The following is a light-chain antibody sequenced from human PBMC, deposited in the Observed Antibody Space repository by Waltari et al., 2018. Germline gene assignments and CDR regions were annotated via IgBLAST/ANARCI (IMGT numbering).Light chain of an antibody. CDR1: SSDVGGYNY. CDR3: SSYARSSTLYV. V-gene: IGLV2-14*03. CDR2: DVS. J-gene: IGLJ1*01. Sequence: QSALTQPASVSGSPGQSITISCTGTSSDVGGYNYVSWYQQHPGKAPKLMCYDVSNRPSGVSNRFSGSKSGNSASLSISGLQAEDDADYYCSSYARSSTLYVFGTGTKVTVL.